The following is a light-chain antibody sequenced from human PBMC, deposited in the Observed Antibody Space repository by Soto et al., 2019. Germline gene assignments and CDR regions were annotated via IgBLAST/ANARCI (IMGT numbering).Light chain of an antibody. CDR1: QSLVHNDGNTY. CDR2: KVS. V-gene: IGKV2-24*01. CDR3: QQSNIWPRT. J-gene: IGKJ2*01. Sequence: DIVMTQTPLSSPVTLGQAASISCRSSQSLVHNDGNTYLSWFQQRPGQPPRLLIYKVSDRFSGVPDRFSGSGAGTEFTLTISSLQSEDFAVYSCQQSNIWPRTFGQGTKLEIK.